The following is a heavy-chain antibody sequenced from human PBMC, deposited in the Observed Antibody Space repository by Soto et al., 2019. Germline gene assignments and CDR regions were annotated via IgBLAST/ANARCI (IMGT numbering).Heavy chain of an antibody. Sequence: QVQLVQSGAEVKKPGASVKVSCKASGYTFTSYAMHWVRQAPGQRLEWMGWINAGNGNTKYSQKFQARVTITRDTSASTAYMELSSLRSEDTAVYYCAREATYDYIWGSYYYWGQGTLVTVSS. CDR3: AREATYDYIWGSYYY. V-gene: IGHV1-3*01. D-gene: IGHD3-16*01. J-gene: IGHJ4*02. CDR2: INAGNGNT. CDR1: GYTFTSYA.